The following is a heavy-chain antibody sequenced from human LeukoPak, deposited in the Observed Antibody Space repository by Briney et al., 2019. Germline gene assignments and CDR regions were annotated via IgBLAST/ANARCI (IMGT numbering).Heavy chain of an antibody. D-gene: IGHD3-10*01. Sequence: PGRSLRLSCAASGFTFSSYGMHWVRQAPGKGLEWVAVIWYDGSNKYYADSVKGRFTISRDNSKNTLYLQMNSLRAEDTAVYYCAKSYGTYYGSGTLYFDYWGQGTLVTVSS. J-gene: IGHJ4*02. CDR2: IWYDGSNK. V-gene: IGHV3-33*06. CDR3: AKSYGTYYGSGTLYFDY. CDR1: GFTFSSYG.